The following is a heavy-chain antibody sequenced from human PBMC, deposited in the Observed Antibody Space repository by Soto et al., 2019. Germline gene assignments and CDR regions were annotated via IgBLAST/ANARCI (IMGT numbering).Heavy chain of an antibody. CDR1: GGSSRAYY. V-gene: IGHV4-34*01. D-gene: IGHD3-22*01. J-gene: IGHJ4*02. Sequence: TATLYLTPGVDGGSSRAYYWSSIRQPPGKGLEWIGEINHSGSTNYNPSLKSRVTISVDTSKNQFSLKLSSVTAADTAVYYCARYDYDNNIYSIDYWGQGALVTVS. CDR2: INHSGST. CDR3: ARYDYDNNIYSIDY.